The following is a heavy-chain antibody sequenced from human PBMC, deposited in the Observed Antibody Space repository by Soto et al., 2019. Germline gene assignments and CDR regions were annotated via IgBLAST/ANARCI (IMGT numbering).Heavy chain of an antibody. V-gene: IGHV1-8*01. CDR2: MNPNSGNT. Sequence: GASVKVSCKASGYTFTSYDINWGRQATGQGLEWMGWMNPNSGNTGYAQKFQGRVTITADESTSTAYMELSSLRSEDTAVYYCAREPGRSYYYYYGMDVWGQGTTVTVSS. J-gene: IGHJ6*02. CDR3: AREPGRSYYYYYGMDV. D-gene: IGHD1-26*01. CDR1: GYTFTSYD.